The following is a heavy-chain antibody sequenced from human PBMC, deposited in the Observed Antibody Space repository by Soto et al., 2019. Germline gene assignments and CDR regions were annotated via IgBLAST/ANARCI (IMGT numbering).Heavy chain of an antibody. CDR2: ISYSGNT. J-gene: IGHJ6*02. V-gene: IGHV4-31*03. D-gene: IGHD5-18*01. CDR1: GGSIRRGGYY. Sequence: SETLSLTCTVSGGSIRRGGYYWSWVRQNPRRGLEWIGNISYSGNTYYNPSLKSRLTISVDTSKNQFSLNLSSVTAADTAVYYCARDRLMATAGTARHYFGLDVWGQGTTVTVSS. CDR3: ARDRLMATAGTARHYFGLDV.